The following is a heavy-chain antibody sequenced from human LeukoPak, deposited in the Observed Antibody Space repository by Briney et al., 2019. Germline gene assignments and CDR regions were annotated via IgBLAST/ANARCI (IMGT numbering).Heavy chain of an antibody. D-gene: IGHD3-10*01. CDR1: GYTLTSYD. Sequence: ASVTVSCKASGYTLTSYDINWVRQATGQGLEWMGWMNPNSGNTGYAQKFQGRVTMTRNTSISTAYMELSSLRSEDTAVYYCARRVMVRGVLLIWFDPWGQGTLVTVSS. CDR2: MNPNSGNT. CDR3: ARRVMVRGVLLIWFDP. V-gene: IGHV1-8*01. J-gene: IGHJ5*02.